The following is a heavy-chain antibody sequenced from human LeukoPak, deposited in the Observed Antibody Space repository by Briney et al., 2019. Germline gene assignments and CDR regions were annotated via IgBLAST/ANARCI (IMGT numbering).Heavy chain of an antibody. CDR2: INHSGST. J-gene: IGHJ5*02. D-gene: IGHD3-10*01. Sequence: SETLSLTCAVYGGSFSGYYWSWIRQPPGKGLEWIGEINHSGSTNYNPSLKSRVTISVDTSKNQFSLKLSSVTAADTAVYYCARGKRPLLWFGELLGSPLTNNWFDPWGQGTLVTVSS. CDR3: ARGKRPLLWFGELLGSPLTNNWFDP. V-gene: IGHV4-34*01. CDR1: GGSFSGYY.